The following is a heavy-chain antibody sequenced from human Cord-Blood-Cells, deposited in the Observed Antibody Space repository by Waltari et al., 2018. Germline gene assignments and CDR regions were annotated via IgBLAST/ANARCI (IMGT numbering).Heavy chain of an antibody. V-gene: IGHV4-34*01. CDR2: INHSGST. CDR3: ARHYYYGSGSYPLFDY. D-gene: IGHD3-10*01. CDR1: GGSFSGYY. Sequence: QVQLQQWGAGLLKPSETLSLTCAVYGGSFSGYYWSWIRQPPGKGLEWIGEINHSGSTNYNPGLKSRVTISVGTSKNQFSLKLSSVTAADTAVYYCARHYYYGSGSYPLFDYWGQGTLVTVSS. J-gene: IGHJ4*02.